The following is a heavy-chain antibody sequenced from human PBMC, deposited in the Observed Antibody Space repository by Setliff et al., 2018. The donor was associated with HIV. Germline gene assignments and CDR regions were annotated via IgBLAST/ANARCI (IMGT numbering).Heavy chain of an antibody. J-gene: IGHJ4*02. D-gene: IGHD5-12*01. CDR3: AKSSPSIGYISDH. Sequence: RDPPGKGLEWIGYISPTGNTNYNPSLKSRVTISTDTSKNQFSLNVRSVTAADTAVYFCAKSSPSIGYISDHWGQGTLVTVS. V-gene: IGHV4-59*03. CDR2: ISPTGNT.